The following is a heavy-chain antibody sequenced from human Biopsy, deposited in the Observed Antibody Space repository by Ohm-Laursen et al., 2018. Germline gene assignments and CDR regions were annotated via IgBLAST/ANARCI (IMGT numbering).Heavy chain of an antibody. CDR1: GKTFSDYQ. CDR3: ARHPTGFWFDP. CDR2: IYNTETT. Sequence: SETLSLTCSVFGKTFSDYQWSWLRQPPGKGLEWIGSIYNTETTFYNPSLKSRFTISVATSTNQFSRKISSVTAADTALYFCARHPTGFWFDPWGHGTLVTVSS. J-gene: IGHJ5*02. V-gene: IGHV4-34*01.